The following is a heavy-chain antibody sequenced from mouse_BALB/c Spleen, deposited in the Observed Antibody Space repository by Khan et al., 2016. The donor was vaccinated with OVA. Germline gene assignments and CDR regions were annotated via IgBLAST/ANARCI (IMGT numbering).Heavy chain of an antibody. V-gene: IGHV3-1*02. J-gene: IGHJ2*01. CDR2: IDYSGTT. CDR3: VRWDY. Sequence: EVQLQESGPDLLKPSQSLSLTCTVTGYSITSGYSWHWIRQFPGHKLEWMGYIDYSGTTNYNPSLKSRISITREISKNQFFLQLNSVTTEDTATYYWVRWDYWGQGTTRTVSS. CDR1: GYSITSGYS.